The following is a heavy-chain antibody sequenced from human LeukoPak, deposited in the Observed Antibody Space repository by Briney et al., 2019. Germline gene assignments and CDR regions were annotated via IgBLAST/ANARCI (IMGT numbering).Heavy chain of an antibody. Sequence: SETLSLTCTVSGGSISSSSYYWGWIRQPPGKGLEWIGSIYYSGSTYYNPSLKSRVTISVDTSKNQFSLKLSSVTAADTAVYYCARLKDYGSSGYYAWGQGTLVTVSS. CDR3: ARLKDYGSSGYYA. D-gene: IGHD3-22*01. J-gene: IGHJ5*02. CDR1: GGSISSSSYY. V-gene: IGHV4-39*01. CDR2: IYYSGST.